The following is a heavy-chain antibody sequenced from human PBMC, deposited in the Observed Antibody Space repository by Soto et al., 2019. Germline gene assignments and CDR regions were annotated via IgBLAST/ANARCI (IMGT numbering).Heavy chain of an antibody. CDR2: ISGSGGST. D-gene: IGHD1-7*01. Sequence: GGSLRLSCAASGFTFSSYAMSWVRQAPGKGLEWVSAISGSGGSTYYADSVKGRFTISRDNSKNTLYLQMNSLRAEDTAVYYCAKDAEYNWNLADWFDPWGQGTLVTVSS. V-gene: IGHV3-23*01. CDR3: AKDAEYNWNLADWFDP. J-gene: IGHJ5*02. CDR1: GFTFSSYA.